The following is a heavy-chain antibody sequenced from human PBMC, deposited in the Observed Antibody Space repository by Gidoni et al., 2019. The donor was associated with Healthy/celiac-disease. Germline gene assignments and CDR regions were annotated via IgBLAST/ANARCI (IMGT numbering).Heavy chain of an antibody. CDR3: AKVGAGYCSGGSCYSVSYYYYMDV. CDR2: ISGSGGST. V-gene: IGHV3-23*01. J-gene: IGHJ6*03. D-gene: IGHD2-15*01. CDR1: GFTFSSYA. Sequence: EVQLLESGGGLVQPGGSLRLSCAASGFTFSSYAMSWVRQAPGKGLGCVSAISGSGGSTYYADSVKGRFTISRDNSKNTLYLQMNSLRAEDTAVYYCAKVGAGYCSGGSCYSVSYYYYMDVWGKGTTVTVSS.